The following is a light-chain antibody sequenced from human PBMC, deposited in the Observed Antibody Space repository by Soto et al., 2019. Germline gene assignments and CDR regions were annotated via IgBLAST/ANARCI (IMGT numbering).Light chain of an antibody. J-gene: IGLJ1*01. CDR3: NSFTSSSTYV. Sequence: QSVLTQPASVSGSPGQSITISCTGTSSDVGSYNLASWYQQHPGKAPKLMIYDVSNRPSGVSNRFSGSKSGNTASLTISGLQAEDEANYYCNSFTSSSTYVFGTGTKVTVL. CDR2: DVS. CDR1: SSDVGSYNL. V-gene: IGLV2-14*02.